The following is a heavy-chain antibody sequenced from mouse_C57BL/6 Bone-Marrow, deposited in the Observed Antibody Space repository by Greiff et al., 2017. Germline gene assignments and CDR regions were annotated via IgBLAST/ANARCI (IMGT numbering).Heavy chain of an antibody. V-gene: IGHV1-5*01. Sequence: VQLKQSGTVLARPGASVKMSCKTSGYTFTSYWMHWVKQRPGQGLEWIGAIYPGNSDTSYNQKFKGKAKLTAVTSASTAYMELSSLTNEDSAVYYCTRPTVVAPDWYFDVWGTGTTVTVSS. CDR2: IYPGNSDT. J-gene: IGHJ1*03. CDR3: TRPTVVAPDWYFDV. CDR1: GYTFTSYW. D-gene: IGHD1-1*01.